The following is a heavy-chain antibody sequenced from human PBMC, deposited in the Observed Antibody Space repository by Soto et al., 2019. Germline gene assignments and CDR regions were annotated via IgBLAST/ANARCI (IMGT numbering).Heavy chain of an antibody. D-gene: IGHD3-22*01. Sequence: ASETLSLTCTVSGGSISSYYWSWIRQPPGKGLEWIGYIYYTGSTNYNPSLKSRVTISVDTSKNQFSLKLSSVTAADTAVYYCARENGYSAFDIWGQGTMVT. CDR3: ARENGYSAFDI. CDR2: IYYTGST. V-gene: IGHV4-59*01. J-gene: IGHJ3*02. CDR1: GGSISSYY.